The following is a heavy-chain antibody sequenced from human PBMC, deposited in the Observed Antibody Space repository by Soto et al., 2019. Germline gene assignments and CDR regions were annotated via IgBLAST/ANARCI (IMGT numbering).Heavy chain of an antibody. Sequence: QLQLQESGPRLVKPSETLSLTCTVSYGSITSDSFYWGWIRQPPGKGLKWIGSIFYSGSTYYNPSLESRVNISVDTSKNQLSLKLSSVTAADSAVYYCARQAKLRDVASPRRSHKYNWFDPWGQGTLVTVSS. CDR1: YGSITSDSFY. CDR3: ARQAKLRDVASPRRSHKYNWFDP. CDR2: IFYSGST. J-gene: IGHJ5*02. D-gene: IGHD6-6*01. V-gene: IGHV4-39*01.